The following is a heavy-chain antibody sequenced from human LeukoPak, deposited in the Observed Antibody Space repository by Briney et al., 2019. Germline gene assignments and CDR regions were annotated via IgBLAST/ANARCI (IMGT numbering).Heavy chain of an antibody. J-gene: IGHJ6*02. CDR3: AGNNGMDV. CDR2: VNRDGSET. V-gene: IGHV3-7*03. CDR1: GFALSSHW. Sequence: QPGGSLRLSCAASGFALSSHWMTWVRQVPGRGPEWVANVNRDGSETYYLDSVKGRFTISKDNAKNSLYLQMNSLRAEDTALYHCAGNNGMDVWGQGTTVIVSS.